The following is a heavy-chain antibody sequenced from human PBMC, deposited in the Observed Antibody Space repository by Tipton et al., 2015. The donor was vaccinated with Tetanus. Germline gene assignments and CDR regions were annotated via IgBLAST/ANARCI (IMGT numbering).Heavy chain of an antibody. Sequence: QLVQSGAEVKKPGESLKISCKGSGYSFTSYWIGWVRQMPGKGLEWMGIIYPGDSDTRYSPSFQGQVTISADQSISTAYLQWSSLKASDTAMYYCASSDYYDSSGYYDYFDYWGQGTLVTVSS. V-gene: IGHV5-51*01. CDR2: IYPGDSDT. J-gene: IGHJ4*02. CDR1: GYSFTSYW. CDR3: ASSDYYDSSGYYDYFDY. D-gene: IGHD3-22*01.